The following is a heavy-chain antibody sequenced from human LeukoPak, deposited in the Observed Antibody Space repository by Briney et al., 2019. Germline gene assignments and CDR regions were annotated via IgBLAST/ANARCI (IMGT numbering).Heavy chain of an antibody. Sequence: PSETLSLTCTVSGGSISSSSYYWSWIRQPPGKGLEWIGEINHSGSTNYNPSLKSRVTISVDTSKNQFSLKLSSVTAADTAVYYCARHRVTIFGVVRGYFDYWGQGTLVTVSS. CDR1: GGSISSSSYY. D-gene: IGHD3-3*01. CDR3: ARHRVTIFGVVRGYFDY. J-gene: IGHJ4*02. CDR2: INHSGST. V-gene: IGHV4-39*01.